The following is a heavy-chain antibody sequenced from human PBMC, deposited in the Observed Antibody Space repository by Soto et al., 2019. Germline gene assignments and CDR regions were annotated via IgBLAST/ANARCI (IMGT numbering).Heavy chain of an antibody. J-gene: IGHJ4*02. CDR3: AKGDRIAAAGHFDY. Sequence: GGSLRLSCAASGFTFSSYGMHWVRQAPSKGLEWVAVISYDGNNKYYADSVKGRFTISRDNSKNTLYLQMNSLRAEDTAVYYCAKGDRIAAAGHFDYWGQGTLVTVSS. V-gene: IGHV3-30*18. CDR1: GFTFSSYG. CDR2: ISYDGNNK. D-gene: IGHD6-13*01.